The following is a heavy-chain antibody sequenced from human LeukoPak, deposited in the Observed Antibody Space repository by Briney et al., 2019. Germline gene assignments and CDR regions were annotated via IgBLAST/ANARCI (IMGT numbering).Heavy chain of an antibody. CDR1: GFTFGDYG. CDR2: IRSKAYGGTT. CDR3: TRPPWIQLWRPFDY. D-gene: IGHD5-18*01. Sequence: GSLRLSCTASGFTFGDYGLSWVRQAQGQGLEWVGFIRSKAYGGTTEYAASVKGRFTISRDDSKSIAYLQINSPKAEDTAVYYCTRPPWIQLWRPFDYWGQGTLVTVSS. J-gene: IGHJ4*02. V-gene: IGHV3-49*04.